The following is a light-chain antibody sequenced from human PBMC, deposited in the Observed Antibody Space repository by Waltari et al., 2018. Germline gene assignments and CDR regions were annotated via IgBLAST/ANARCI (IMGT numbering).Light chain of an antibody. Sequence: DIQMTQSPSSLSVSVGDRVTITCRASQSISNDLNWYQQKPEKAPKLLIYAASSLQSGVPSRFSGSGSGTDFTLTISSLQPEDFATYYCQQSYSTPRLTFGGGTKVEIK. CDR1: QSISND. CDR3: QQSYSTPRLT. V-gene: IGKV1-39*01. J-gene: IGKJ4*01. CDR2: AAS.